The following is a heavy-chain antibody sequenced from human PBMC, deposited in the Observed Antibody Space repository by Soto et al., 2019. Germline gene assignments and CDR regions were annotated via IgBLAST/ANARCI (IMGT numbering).Heavy chain of an antibody. CDR3: VALGAHIF. CDR2: IASAGDT. Sequence: EVQLVESGGGLVQPGGSLRLSCVVSGFTFSNYDMHWVRQATGKGLEWVSAIASAGDTYYADSVKGRFTISRENAGDSLFLQMSSLRDGDTDVYYCVALGAHIFWGQGTLVTVSS. CDR1: GFTFSNYD. V-gene: IGHV3-13*04. D-gene: IGHD2-8*02. J-gene: IGHJ4*02.